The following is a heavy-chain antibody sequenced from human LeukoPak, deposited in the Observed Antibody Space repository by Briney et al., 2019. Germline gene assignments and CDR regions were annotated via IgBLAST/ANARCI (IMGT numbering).Heavy chain of an antibody. CDR3: ASRDFTSWTRKFDY. D-gene: IGHD2-2*01. J-gene: IGHJ4*02. V-gene: IGHV3-23*01. Sequence: GGSLRLSCAASGFTFSGYVMTWVRQPPGKGLQWVTDISGSGGSTYYADSVKGRFTISRDNSKNTLYLQMSSLRAEDTAIYYCASRDFTSWTRKFDYWGQGTLVTVSS. CDR1: GFTFSGYV. CDR2: ISGSGGST.